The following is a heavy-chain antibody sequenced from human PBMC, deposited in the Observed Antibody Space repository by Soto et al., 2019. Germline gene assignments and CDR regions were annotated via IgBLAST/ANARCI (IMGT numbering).Heavy chain of an antibody. Sequence: GGSLRLSCAAPGFTLSSDAMSWVRRAPGKGLEWVSDISGSGDGSHYADSVKGRFTISRDKSKNTLYLQMNSLRVEDTAVYYWSKARGTHNCFDYWGQGTLVTVS. J-gene: IGHJ4*02. CDR1: GFTLSSDA. CDR3: SKARGTHNCFDY. CDR2: ISGSGDGS. V-gene: IGHV3-23*01.